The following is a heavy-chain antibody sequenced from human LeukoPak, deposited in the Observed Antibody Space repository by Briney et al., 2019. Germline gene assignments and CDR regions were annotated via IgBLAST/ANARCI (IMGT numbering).Heavy chain of an antibody. CDR3: ARISSISYYFDY. V-gene: IGHV3-7*01. CDR2: IKLDGSEK. J-gene: IGHJ4*02. Sequence: GGSLRLSWAASGFTFSSFWRTWVRQAPGKGLEWVANIKLDGSEKYYVDSVKGRFTVSRDNAKNSLYLQMNSLRAEDTAVYHCARISSISYYFDYWGLGTLVTVSS. CDR1: GFTFSSFW.